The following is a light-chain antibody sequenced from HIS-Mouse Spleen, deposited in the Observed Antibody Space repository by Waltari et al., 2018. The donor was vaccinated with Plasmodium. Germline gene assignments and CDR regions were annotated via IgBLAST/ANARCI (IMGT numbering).Light chain of an antibody. CDR2: EDS. V-gene: IGLV3-10*01. CDR3: YSTDSSGNHRV. CDR1: ALPKEY. Sequence: SYELTQPPSVSVSPGQTARITFSGDALPKEYSYWYQQKSGQAPLLIIYEDSKRPSGIPERFSGSSSGTMATLTISGAQVEDEADYYCYSTDSSGNHRVFGGGTKLTVL. J-gene: IGLJ3*02.